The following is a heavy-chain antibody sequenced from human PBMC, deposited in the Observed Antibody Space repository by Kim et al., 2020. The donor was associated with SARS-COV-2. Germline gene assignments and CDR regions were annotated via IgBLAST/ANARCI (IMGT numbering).Heavy chain of an antibody. J-gene: IGHJ6*02. CDR3: ARGDYGSGSYYNDDYYYDYHTDV. D-gene: IGHD3-10*01. CDR1: GGSISSSSYY. CDR2: IYYSGST. V-gene: IGHV4-39*01. Sequence: SETLSLTCTVSGGSISSSSYYWGWIRQPPGKGLEWIGSIYYSGSTYYNPSLKSRVTISVDTSKNQFSLKLSSVTAADTAVYYCARGDYGSGSYYNDDYYYDYHTDVLGRGPTVPVSS.